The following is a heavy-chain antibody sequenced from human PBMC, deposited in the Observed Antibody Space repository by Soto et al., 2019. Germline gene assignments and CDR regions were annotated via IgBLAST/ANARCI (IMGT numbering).Heavy chain of an antibody. Sequence: LRLSCVASGFTFDDYAMHWVRQAPGKGLEWVSLITWDGATTSYSDSVKGRFSISRDNTKRSLYLQMNSLRPEDTALYYCAKPGGVAADSGIDSWGQGTRVTVSS. J-gene: IGHJ4*02. D-gene: IGHD2-15*01. CDR2: ITWDGATT. CDR3: AKPGGVAADSGIDS. CDR1: GFTFDDYA. V-gene: IGHV3-43D*04.